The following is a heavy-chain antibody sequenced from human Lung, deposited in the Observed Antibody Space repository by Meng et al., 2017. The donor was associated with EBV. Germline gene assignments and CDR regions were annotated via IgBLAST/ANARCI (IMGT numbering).Heavy chain of an antibody. CDR3: ARGTPGRSYSDY. V-gene: IGHV1-18*01. CDR1: DYTFTGYG. J-gene: IGHJ4*02. Sequence: VRPVRSGPGVKKPGASVKVSCKASDYTFTGYGVSWGRQAPGQGLEWMAWLGAHDGDTSHAPKFQGRVTVSADRPTATAYMELRSLRSDDTAVYYCARGTPGRSYSDYWGQGTLVTVSS. D-gene: IGHD3-10*01. CDR2: LGAHDGDT.